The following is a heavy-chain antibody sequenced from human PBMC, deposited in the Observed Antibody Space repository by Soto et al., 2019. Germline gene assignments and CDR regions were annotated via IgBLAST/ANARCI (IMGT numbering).Heavy chain of an antibody. CDR1: GGSISSYY. D-gene: IGHD4-17*01. J-gene: IGHJ4*02. V-gene: IGHV4-59*08. Sequence: QVQLQESGPGLVKPSETLSLTCTDSGGSISSYYWRWIRQPPGKGLEWIGYIYYSGSTNYNPPLKSLVTISVDTSKNQLSLKLSSVTAADTAVYYCARRYGYYFDYWGQGTLVTVSS. CDR3: ARRYGYYFDY. CDR2: IYYSGST.